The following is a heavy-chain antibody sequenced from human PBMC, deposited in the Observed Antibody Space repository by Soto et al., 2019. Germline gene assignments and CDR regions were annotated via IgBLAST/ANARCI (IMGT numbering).Heavy chain of an antibody. CDR1: GFTFSSYW. Sequence: EVQLVESGGGLVQPGGSLRLSCAASGFTFSSYWMHWVRQAPGKGLVWVSRINSDGSSTSYADSVKGRFTISRDNAKNTLYLQMNSLRAEDSAVYYCAIRASYYDSSGYFDYWGQGTLVTVSS. D-gene: IGHD3-22*01. CDR3: AIRASYYDSSGYFDY. V-gene: IGHV3-74*01. CDR2: INSDGSST. J-gene: IGHJ4*02.